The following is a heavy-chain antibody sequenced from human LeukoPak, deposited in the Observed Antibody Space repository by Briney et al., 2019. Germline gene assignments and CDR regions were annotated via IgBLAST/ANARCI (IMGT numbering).Heavy chain of an antibody. CDR1: GFTFDDYG. CDR3: ARYSSSWYYYYGMDV. CDR2: INWNGGST. D-gene: IGHD6-13*01. V-gene: IGHV3-20*01. Sequence: GGSLRLSCAASGFTFDDYGMSWVRQAPGKGLEWVSGINWNGGSTGYADSVKGRLTISRDNAKNSLYLQMNSLRAEDTALYHCARYSSSWYYYYGMDVWGQGTTVTVSS. J-gene: IGHJ6*02.